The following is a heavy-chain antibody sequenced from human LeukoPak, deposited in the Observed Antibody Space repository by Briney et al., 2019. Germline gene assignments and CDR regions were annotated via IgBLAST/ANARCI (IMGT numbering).Heavy chain of an antibody. CDR3: ARAVARDYYYDY. J-gene: IGHJ4*02. V-gene: IGHV4-59*01. D-gene: IGHD6-19*01. Sequence: SETLSLTCTVSGGSISSYYWSWLRQPPGKGLEWIGYIYYSGSTNYNPSLKSRVTISVDTSKNQFSLKLSSVTAADTAVYYCARAVARDYYYDYWGQGTLVTVSS. CDR2: IYYSGST. CDR1: GGSISSYY.